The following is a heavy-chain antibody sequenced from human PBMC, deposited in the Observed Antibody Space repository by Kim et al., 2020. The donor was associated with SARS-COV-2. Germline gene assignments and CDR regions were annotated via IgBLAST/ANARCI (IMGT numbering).Heavy chain of an antibody. D-gene: IGHD1-26*01. J-gene: IGHJ6*02. CDR3: AKSSKKGGIVGATASMDV. V-gene: IGHV3-30*18. Sequence: GGSLRLSCAASGFTFSSYGMHWVRQAPGKGLEWVAVISYDGSNKYYADSVKGRFTISRDNSKNTLYLQMNSLRAEDTAVYYCAKSSKKGGIVGATASMDVWGQGTTVTVSS. CDR2: ISYDGSNK. CDR1: GFTFSSYG.